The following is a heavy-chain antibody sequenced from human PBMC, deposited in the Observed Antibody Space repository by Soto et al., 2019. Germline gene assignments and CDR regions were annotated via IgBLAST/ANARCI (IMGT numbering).Heavy chain of an antibody. CDR1: GFTFSSDG. V-gene: IGHV3-30*18. Sequence: QVQLVESGGGVVQPGRSLRLSCAASGFTFSSDGMHWVRQAPGKGLEWVAVISYDGSNKYYADSVKGRFTISRDNSKNTLYLQMNSLRAEDTAVYYCAKDRGSGSYPSHFDYWGQGTLVTVSS. CDR3: AKDRGSGSYPSHFDY. CDR2: ISYDGSNK. D-gene: IGHD1-26*01. J-gene: IGHJ4*02.